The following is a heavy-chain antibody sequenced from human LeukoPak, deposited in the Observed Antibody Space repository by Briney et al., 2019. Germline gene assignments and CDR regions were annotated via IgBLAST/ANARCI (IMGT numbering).Heavy chain of an antibody. D-gene: IGHD2-2*02. CDR2: IYHSGST. V-gene: IGHV4-30-2*01. CDR1: GGSISSGGYY. CDR3: ARSNEGYIDY. Sequence: SETLSLTCTVSGGSISSGGYYWSWIRQPPGKGLEWIGYIYHSGSTYYNPSLKSRVTISVDRSKNQFSLQVRSVTPEDTAVYYCARSNEGYIDYWGQGTLVTVSS. J-gene: IGHJ4*02.